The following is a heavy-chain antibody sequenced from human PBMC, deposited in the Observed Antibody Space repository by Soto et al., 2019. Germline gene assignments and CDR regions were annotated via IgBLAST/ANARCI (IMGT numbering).Heavy chain of an antibody. V-gene: IGHV4-39*07. CDR3: ARGWDYYDSSGYYPKYGMDV. Sequence: SETLSLTCTVSSGSISSTIYSWDWIRQPPGKGLEWIGSIFYSGSTYYNPSLKSRVTISVDTSKNQFSLKLSSVTAEDTAVYYCARGWDYYDSSGYYPKYGMDVWGQGTTVTVSS. CDR2: IFYSGST. J-gene: IGHJ6*02. D-gene: IGHD3-22*01. CDR1: SGSISSTIYS.